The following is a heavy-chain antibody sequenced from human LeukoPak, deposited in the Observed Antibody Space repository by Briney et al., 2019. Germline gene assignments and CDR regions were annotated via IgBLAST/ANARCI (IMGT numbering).Heavy chain of an antibody. V-gene: IGHV3-21*01. CDR1: GFTFSTYS. J-gene: IGHJ4*02. CDR2: IGSSTNYI. CDR3: ARGKYSSSWDPIDY. Sequence: GESLRLSCAASGFTFSTYSMNWVRQAPGKGLEWVSSIGSSTNYIYYADSVKGRFTISRDNAKNSLSLQMNSLRAEDTAVYYCARGKYSSSWDPIDYWGQGTLVTVSS. D-gene: IGHD6-13*01.